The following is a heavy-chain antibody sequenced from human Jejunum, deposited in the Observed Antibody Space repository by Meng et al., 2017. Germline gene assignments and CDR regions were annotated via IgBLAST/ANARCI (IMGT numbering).Heavy chain of an antibody. CDR3: VRVNWTSSYWYFDL. V-gene: IGHV4-31*01. D-gene: IGHD1-1*01. CDR1: GASMSSGNYY. CDR2: IYYSGST. Sequence: QMHLQESGPGLVKPSQTLSLTCTVSGASMSSGNYYWTWIRQHPGKGLEWIGYIYYSGSTYYNPSLQSLVTISIDMSENQFSLKLTSVTAADTAVYYCVRVNWTSSYWYFDLWGRGTLVTVSS. J-gene: IGHJ2*01.